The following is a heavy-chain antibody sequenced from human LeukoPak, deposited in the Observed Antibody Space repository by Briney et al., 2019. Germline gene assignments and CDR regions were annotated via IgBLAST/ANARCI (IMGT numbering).Heavy chain of an antibody. Sequence: PSQTLSLTCSVSGGSISSDIYYWSWIRQPAGKGLEWIGRIYTSGSTNYNPSLKSRVTISVDTSKNQFSLKLSSVTAADTAVYYCAREGGSSWYGLFDYWGQGTLVTVSS. D-gene: IGHD6-13*01. CDR1: GGSISSDIYY. V-gene: IGHV4-61*02. CDR2: IYTSGST. J-gene: IGHJ4*02. CDR3: AREGGSSWYGLFDY.